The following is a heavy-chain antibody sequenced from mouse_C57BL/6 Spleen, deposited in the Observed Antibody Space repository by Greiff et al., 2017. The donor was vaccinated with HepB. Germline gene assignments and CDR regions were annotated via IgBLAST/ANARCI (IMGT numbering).Heavy chain of an antibody. CDR1: GYSITSGYY. Sequence: EVQLQESGPGLVKPSQSLSLTCSVTGYSITSGYYWNWIRQFPGNKLEWMGYISYDGSNNYNPSLKNRISITRDTSKNQFFLKLKSVTTEDTATYYCARDLDYWGQGTTLTVSS. CDR3: ARDLDY. V-gene: IGHV3-6*01. CDR2: ISYDGSN. J-gene: IGHJ2*01.